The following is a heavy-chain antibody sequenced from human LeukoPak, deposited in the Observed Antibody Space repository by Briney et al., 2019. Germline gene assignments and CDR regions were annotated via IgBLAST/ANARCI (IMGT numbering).Heavy chain of an antibody. D-gene: IGHD6-13*01. CDR3: ARDCGPYSSSWYCGGGFDP. Sequence: PGGSLRLSCAASGFTFSSYAMHWVRQAPRQGLEWVAVISYDGSNKYYADSVKGRFTISRDNSKNTLYLQMNSLRAEDTAVYYCARDCGPYSSSWYCGGGFDPWGQGTLVTVSS. CDR2: ISYDGSNK. V-gene: IGHV3-30*04. J-gene: IGHJ5*02. CDR1: GFTFSSYA.